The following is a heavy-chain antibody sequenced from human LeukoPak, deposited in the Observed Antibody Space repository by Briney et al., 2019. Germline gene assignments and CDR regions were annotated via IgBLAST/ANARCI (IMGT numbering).Heavy chain of an antibody. D-gene: IGHD3-10*01. J-gene: IGHJ4*02. CDR3: ARERGVVDY. Sequence: ASVKVSCKASGYIFTSYVLHWVRQAPGQGLEWMGWINTNTGNPTYAQGFTGRFVFSLDTSVSTAYLQISSLKAEGTAVYYCARERGVVDYWGQGTLVTVSS. CDR2: INTNTGNP. CDR1: GYIFTSYV. V-gene: IGHV7-4-1*02.